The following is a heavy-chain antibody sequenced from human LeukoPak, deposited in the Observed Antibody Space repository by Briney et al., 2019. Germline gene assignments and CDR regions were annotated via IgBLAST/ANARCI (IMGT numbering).Heavy chain of an antibody. D-gene: IGHD6-19*01. CDR1: GFTFSTYW. CDR3: ARDRSDTFDP. J-gene: IGHJ5*02. V-gene: IGHV3-7*03. CDR2: INEDGSEK. Sequence: GGSLRLSCAASGFTFSTYWMSWVRQAPGKGLEWVANINEDGSEKYYVDSVKGRFTISRHNAKNLLYLQMNSLRAEDTAVYYCARDRSDTFDPWGQGTLVTVSS.